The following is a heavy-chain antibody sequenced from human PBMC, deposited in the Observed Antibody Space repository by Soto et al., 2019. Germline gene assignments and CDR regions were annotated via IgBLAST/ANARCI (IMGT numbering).Heavy chain of an antibody. V-gene: IGHV3-33*01. CDR2: IWYDGSNK. CDR3: AIDIDVILVVPAAGYYGMDV. CDR1: GFTFSSYG. D-gene: IGHD2-2*01. J-gene: IGHJ6*02. Sequence: QVQLVESGGGVVQPGRSLRLSCAASGFTFSSYGMHWVRQAPGKGLEWVAVIWYDGSNKYYADAVKGRFTISRDNSKNTLYLQMNSLRAEDTAVYYCAIDIDVILVVPAAGYYGMDVWGQGTTVTVSS.